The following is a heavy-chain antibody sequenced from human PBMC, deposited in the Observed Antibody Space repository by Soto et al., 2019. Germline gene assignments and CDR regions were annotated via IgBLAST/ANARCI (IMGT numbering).Heavy chain of an antibody. CDR3: ARDFTHFKQWLVPYYYYGMDV. J-gene: IGHJ6*02. Sequence: ASVKVSCKASGYTFTSYGISWVRQAPGQGLEWMGIINPSGGSTSYAQKFQGRVTMTRDTSTSTVYMELSSLRSEDTAVYYCARDFTHFKQWLVPYYYYGMDVWGQGTTVTVSS. CDR1: GYTFTSYG. V-gene: IGHV1-46*01. D-gene: IGHD6-19*01. CDR2: INPSGGST.